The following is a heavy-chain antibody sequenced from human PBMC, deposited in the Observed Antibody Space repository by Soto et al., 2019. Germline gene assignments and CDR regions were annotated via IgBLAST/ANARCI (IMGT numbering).Heavy chain of an antibody. J-gene: IGHJ6*02. V-gene: IGHV1-69*01. Sequence: QVQLVQSGAEVKKPGSSVKVSCKASGGTFSSYAISWVRQAPGQGLEWMGGIIPIFGTGNYAQKFQGRVTITADESTSTAYMELSSLSSEDTAVYYCAGGYCSSTSCYEGEYYYYYGMDVWGQGTTVTVSS. CDR1: GGTFSSYA. CDR2: IIPIFGTG. CDR3: AGGYCSSTSCYEGEYYYYYGMDV. D-gene: IGHD2-2*03.